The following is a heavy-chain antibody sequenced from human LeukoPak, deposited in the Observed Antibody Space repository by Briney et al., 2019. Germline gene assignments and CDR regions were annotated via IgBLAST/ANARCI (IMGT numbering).Heavy chain of an antibody. D-gene: IGHD1-26*01. J-gene: IGHJ4*02. Sequence: PGGSLRLSCAASGLLFSDYSINWLRQPPGKGLEWVSSISSRSSYISYADSVKGRFTISRDNAKNSLYLETNSLRAEDTAVYYCVRDRRWRYPYYFDFWGQGTLLTASS. V-gene: IGHV3-21*01. CDR3: VRDRRWRYPYYFDF. CDR1: GLLFSDYS. CDR2: ISSRSSYI.